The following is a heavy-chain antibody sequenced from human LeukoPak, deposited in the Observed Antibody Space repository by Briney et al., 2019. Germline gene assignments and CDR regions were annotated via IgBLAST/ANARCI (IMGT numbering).Heavy chain of an antibody. J-gene: IGHJ6*02. Sequence: NGGRXAXGXGGEGLSSISSTISYIHYPHPVHPPFTISTHNPKNSLYLQMNSLRAEDTAVYYCAREQCYYYGMDLWGQGTTVTVSS. D-gene: IGHD6-19*01. V-gene: IGHV3-21*01. CDR2: ISSTISYI. CDR3: AREQCYYYGMDL.